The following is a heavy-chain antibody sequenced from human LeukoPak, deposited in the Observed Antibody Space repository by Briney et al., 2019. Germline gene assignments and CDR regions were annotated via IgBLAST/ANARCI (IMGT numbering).Heavy chain of an antibody. CDR1: GFTFSSFA. D-gene: IGHD3-9*01. J-gene: IGHJ4*02. V-gene: IGHV3-23*01. CDR3: AKETNLYDILTGYYRD. CDR2: FRGSDGST. Sequence: PGASLRLSCAASGFTFSSFAMSWVRQGPGKGLEWVSGFRGSDGSTDYADSVKGRFTIFRDNSKNTLYLQMNSLRAEDTAVYYCAKETNLYDILTGYYRDWGQGTLVTVSS.